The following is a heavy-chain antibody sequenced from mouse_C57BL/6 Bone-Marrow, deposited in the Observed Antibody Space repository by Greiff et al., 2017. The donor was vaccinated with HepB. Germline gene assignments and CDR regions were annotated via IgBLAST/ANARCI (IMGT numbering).Heavy chain of an antibody. J-gene: IGHJ3*01. CDR3: ARRYYGSIEFAY. Sequence: VTLKVSVAELVRPGASVKLSCTASGFNIKNTYMHWVKQRPEQGLEWIGRIDPANGNTKYAPKFQGKATITADTSSNTAYLQLSSLTSEDTAIYYCARRYYGSIEFAYWGQGTLVTVSA. V-gene: IGHV14-3*01. D-gene: IGHD1-1*01. CDR1: GFNIKNTY. CDR2: IDPANGNT.